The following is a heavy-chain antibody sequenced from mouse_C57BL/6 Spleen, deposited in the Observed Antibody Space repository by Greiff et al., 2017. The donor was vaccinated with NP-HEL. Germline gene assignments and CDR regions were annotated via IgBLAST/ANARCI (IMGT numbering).Heavy chain of an antibody. J-gene: IGHJ1*03. CDR3: ASRITTVVATDWYFDV. CDR1: GFTFTDYY. V-gene: IGHV7-3*01. D-gene: IGHD1-1*01. CDR2: IRNKANGYTT. Sequence: EVKLMESGGGLVQPGGSGFTFTDYYMSWVRQPPGKALEWLGFIRNKANGYTTEYSASVKGRFTISRDNSQSILYLQMNALRAEDSATYYCASRITTVVATDWYFDVWGTGTTVTVSS.